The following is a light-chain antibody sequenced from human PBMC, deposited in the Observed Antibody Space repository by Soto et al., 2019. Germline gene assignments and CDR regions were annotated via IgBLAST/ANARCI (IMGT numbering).Light chain of an antibody. J-gene: IGLJ1*01. CDR3: CSYADGSIYF. Sequence: ALTQPASVSGPPGQSITISCTGSSRDVGAYDYVSWYLQYPDKAPQLLIYYVDHRPSGVSSRFSGSKSGNTASLTISGLQAEDEGDYYCCSYADGSIYFFGTGTKVTVL. CDR1: SRDVGAYDY. V-gene: IGLV2-14*03. CDR2: YVD.